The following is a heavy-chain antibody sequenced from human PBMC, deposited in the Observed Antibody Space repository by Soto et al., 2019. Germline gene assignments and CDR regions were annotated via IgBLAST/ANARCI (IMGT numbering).Heavy chain of an antibody. CDR2: IIPIFGTA. Sequence: SVKVSCKTSGGTFSSYAMSWVRQAPGQGLEWMGGIIPIFGTANYAQKFQGRVTITADESTSTAYMELSSLRSEDTAVYYCARRLDGYTYSPFDYWGQGTLVTVS. J-gene: IGHJ4*02. CDR1: GGTFSSYA. V-gene: IGHV1-69*13. D-gene: IGHD1-1*01. CDR3: ARRLDGYTYSPFDY.